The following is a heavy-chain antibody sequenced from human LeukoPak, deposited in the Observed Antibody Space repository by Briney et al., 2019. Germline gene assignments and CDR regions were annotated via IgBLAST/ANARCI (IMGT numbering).Heavy chain of an antibody. CDR2: ISGSGGST. CDR3: AKDRSSPWHCDAFDI. V-gene: IGHV3-23*01. CDR1: GFTFSSYA. D-gene: IGHD6-6*01. J-gene: IGHJ3*02. Sequence: GGSLRLSCAASGFTFSSYAMSWVRQAPGKGLEWVSAISGSGGSTYYADSAKGRFTISRDNSKNTLYLQMNSLRAEDTAVYYCAKDRSSPWHCDAFDIWGQGTMVTVSS.